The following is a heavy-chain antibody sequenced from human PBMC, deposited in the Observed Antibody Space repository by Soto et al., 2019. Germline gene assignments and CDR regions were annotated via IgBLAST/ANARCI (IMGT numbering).Heavy chain of an antibody. CDR1: GYTFTGYY. D-gene: IGHD2-15*01. J-gene: IGHJ6*02. Sequence: ASVKVSCKASGYTFTGYYMHWVRQAPGQGLEWMGWINPNSGGTNYAQKFQGRVTMTRDTSISTAYMELSRLRSDDTAVYYCARDRACSGGSCYSYYGMDVWGQGTTVTVSS. V-gene: IGHV1-2*02. CDR3: ARDRACSGGSCYSYYGMDV. CDR2: INPNSGGT.